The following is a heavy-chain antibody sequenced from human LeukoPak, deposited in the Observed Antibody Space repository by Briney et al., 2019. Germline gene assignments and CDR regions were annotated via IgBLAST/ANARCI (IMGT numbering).Heavy chain of an antibody. V-gene: IGHV3-74*01. D-gene: IGHD3-9*01. CDR1: GFTFSSYW. Sequence: GGSLRLSCAASGFTFSSYWMHWVRQAPGKGLVWVSRINNDGSSTSYADSVKGRFTISRDNAKNTLYLQMNSLRAEDTAVYYCARVRAYDILTGYYSDTFDYWGQGTLVAVSS. J-gene: IGHJ4*02. CDR3: ARVRAYDILTGYYSDTFDY. CDR2: INNDGSST.